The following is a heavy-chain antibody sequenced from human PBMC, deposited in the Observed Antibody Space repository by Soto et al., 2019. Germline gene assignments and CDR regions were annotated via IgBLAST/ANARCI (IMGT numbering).Heavy chain of an antibody. CDR1: GLTSSNYV. CDR3: AKDQSGYGRFDY. D-gene: IGHD6-25*01. J-gene: IGHJ4*02. Sequence: GGSLSLSCPASGLTSSNYVMNWVRQAPGKGLEWVSAINGGGTTYYIDSVKGRFTISRDNSKNMVYLQMNSLRAEDTAIYYCAKDQSGYGRFDYWGQGAQVTVSS. CDR2: INGGGTT. V-gene: IGHV3-23*01.